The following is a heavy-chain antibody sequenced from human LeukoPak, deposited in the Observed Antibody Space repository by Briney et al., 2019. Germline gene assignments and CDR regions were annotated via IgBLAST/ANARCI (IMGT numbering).Heavy chain of an antibody. CDR1: GFTFSSYS. Sequence: HPGGSLRLSRAASGFTFSSYSMHWVRQAPGKGLEWVSYISSSSDTIYYADSVKGRFTISRDNAKNSLYLQMNSLRDEDTAVYYCARAMVRGVIPWGQGSLVTVSS. CDR3: ARAMVRGVIP. V-gene: IGHV3-48*02. D-gene: IGHD3-10*01. CDR2: ISSSSDTI. J-gene: IGHJ5*02.